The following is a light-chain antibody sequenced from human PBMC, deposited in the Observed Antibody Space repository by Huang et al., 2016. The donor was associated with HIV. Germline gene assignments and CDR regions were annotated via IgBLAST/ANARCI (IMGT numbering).Light chain of an antibody. CDR3: QHYNNWPPRYT. J-gene: IGKJ2*01. CDR2: AAS. Sequence: ETVMTQSPAILSVSPGESATLSCRASHSVKRDIAWYQQKPGQPPRLLIYAASTRATGVPPRFSGSGSETEFTLTISDLQSEDFALYYCQHYNNWPPRYTFGQGTKLDIK. V-gene: IGKV3-15*01. CDR1: HSVKRD.